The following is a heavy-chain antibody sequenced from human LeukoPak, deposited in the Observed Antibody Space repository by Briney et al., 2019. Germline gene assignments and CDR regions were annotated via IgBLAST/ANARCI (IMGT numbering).Heavy chain of an antibody. CDR3: AREGTGGFDY. J-gene: IGHJ4*02. Sequence: HPGGSLRLSCAASGFTFSSYGMHWVRQAPGKGLEWVAFIRYDGSNKYYADSVKGRFTISRDNSKNSLYLQMNSLRVEDTAVYYCAREGTGGFDYWGQGTLVTVSS. CDR1: GFTFSSYG. CDR2: IRYDGSNK. D-gene: IGHD1-1*01. V-gene: IGHV3-30*02.